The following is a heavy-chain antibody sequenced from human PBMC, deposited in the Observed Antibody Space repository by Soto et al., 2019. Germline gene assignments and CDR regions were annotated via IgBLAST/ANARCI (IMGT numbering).Heavy chain of an antibody. J-gene: IGHJ4*02. V-gene: IGHV1-69*13. D-gene: IGHD5-18*01. CDR3: ARGAMANFDY. CDR2: FIAMLGTP. CDR1: GGTFGSQG. Sequence: SVKVSCKASGGTFGSQGIAWVRQAPGQGLEWVGGFIAMLGTPTYAKKVQGRATISADESLTSSYLELRSLRSEDTGVYFCARGAMANFDYWGQGTVVTVSS.